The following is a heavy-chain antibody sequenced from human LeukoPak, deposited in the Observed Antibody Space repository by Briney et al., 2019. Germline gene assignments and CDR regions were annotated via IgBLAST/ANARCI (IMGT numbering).Heavy chain of an antibody. J-gene: IGHJ6*02. D-gene: IGHD6-25*01. CDR3: AKSISGRYDYYGMDV. CDR1: GFTFSIYA. Sequence: PGGSLRLSCAASGFTFSIYAMSWVRQAPGKGLECVSAISGSGGSTYYADSVKGRFTISRDNSKNTLYLQMNSLRAEDTAVYYCAKSISGRYDYYGMDVWGQGTTVTVSS. CDR2: ISGSGGST. V-gene: IGHV3-23*01.